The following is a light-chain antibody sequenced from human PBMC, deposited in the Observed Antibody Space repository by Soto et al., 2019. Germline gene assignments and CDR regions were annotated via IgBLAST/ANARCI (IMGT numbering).Light chain of an antibody. CDR3: QQYNNWPLT. CDR1: ARLSNN. J-gene: IGKJ4*01. CDR2: GAA. Sequence: EIVLTQSPDTMSVSPGERATLSCRAGARLSNNLAWYQQKPGQVPRLLIYGAATRATGIPDRFTGSGYGREFTLTISSLQSEDSSIYYCQQYNNWPLTFGGGTKVDI. V-gene: IGKV3-15*01.